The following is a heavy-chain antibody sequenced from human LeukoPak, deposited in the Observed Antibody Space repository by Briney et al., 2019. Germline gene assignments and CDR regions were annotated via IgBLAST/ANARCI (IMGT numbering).Heavy chain of an antibody. J-gene: IGHJ6*02. D-gene: IGHD1-26*01. CDR2: VGSAANT. V-gene: IGHV3-23*01. CDR3: ARDSSGGSYLDV. Sequence: GGSLRLSCAAYGFTFRTYDMSWVRQTQGKGLEWVSVVGSAANTYYADSVKGRFTISRDNSKNTVYLQMNSLRVEDTAVYYCARDSSGGSYLDVWGQGATVTVSS. CDR1: GFTFRTYD.